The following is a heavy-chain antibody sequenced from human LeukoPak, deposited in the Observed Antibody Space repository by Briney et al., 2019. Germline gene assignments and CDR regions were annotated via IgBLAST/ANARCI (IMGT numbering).Heavy chain of an antibody. J-gene: IGHJ4*02. Sequence: GGSLRLSCAASGFTFSTYWMSSVRQAPGKGLEWVANIKEDGSEKYYGDSVKGRFTISRDNAKNSLYLQMNSLRAEDTAVYYCARDSSGYQWGQGTLVTVSS. CDR2: IKEDGSEK. CDR1: GFTFSTYW. D-gene: IGHD3-22*01. CDR3: ARDSSGYQ. V-gene: IGHV3-7*01.